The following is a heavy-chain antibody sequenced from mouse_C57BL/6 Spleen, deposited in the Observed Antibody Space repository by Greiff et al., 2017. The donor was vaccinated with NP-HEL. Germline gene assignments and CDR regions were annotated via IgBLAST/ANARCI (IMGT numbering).Heavy chain of an antibody. CDR1: GFTFSDYY. V-gene: IGHV5-16*01. Sequence: EVKLMESEGGLVQPGSSMKLSCTASGFTFSDYYMAWVRQVPEKGLEWVANINYDGSSTYYLDSLKSRFIISRDNAKNILYLHMSSLKSEDTATYYCARIKAAMDYWGQGTSVTVSS. CDR2: INYDGSST. CDR3: ARIKAAMDY. J-gene: IGHJ4*01.